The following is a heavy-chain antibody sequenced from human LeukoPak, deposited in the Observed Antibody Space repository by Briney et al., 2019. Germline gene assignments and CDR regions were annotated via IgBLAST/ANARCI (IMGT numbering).Heavy chain of an antibody. CDR1: GGSINSYY. CDR3: ARGGITMIPRRAFDI. V-gene: IGHV4-59*01. CDR2: IHYSGST. Sequence: SETLSLTCTVSGGSINSYYWSWIRQPPGKGLQWIGCIHYSGSTNYNPSLKSRVTISVDTSKNQFSLKLSSVTAADTAVYYCARGGITMIPRRAFDIWGQGTMVTVSS. J-gene: IGHJ3*02. D-gene: IGHD3-22*01.